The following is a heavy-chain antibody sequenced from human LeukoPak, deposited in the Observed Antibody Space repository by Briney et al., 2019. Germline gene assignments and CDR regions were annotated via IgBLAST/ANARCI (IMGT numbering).Heavy chain of an antibody. V-gene: IGHV4-59*01. CDR1: GDSISKYY. D-gene: IGHD2/OR15-2a*01. J-gene: IGHJ4*02. CDR3: ARELKVGNTGYYLDY. CDR2: IYYSGST. Sequence: SETLSLTCTVSGDSISKYYWSWIRQPPGKGLEWIGYIYYSGSTNYNPSLKSRVTMSVDTSKNQFSLKLTSVTAADMALYYCARELKVGNTGYYLDYWGQGTLVTVSS.